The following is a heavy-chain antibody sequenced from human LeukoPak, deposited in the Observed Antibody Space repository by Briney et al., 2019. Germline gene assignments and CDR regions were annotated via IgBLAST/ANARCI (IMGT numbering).Heavy chain of an antibody. V-gene: IGHV3-48*01. D-gene: IGHD4-23*01. J-gene: IGHJ4*02. CDR3: ASDYGGINRDY. CDR2: ITITGTL. Sequence: GSLRLSCAATGFTFSTYSLNWVRQAPGKGLEWLSHITITGTLYYADSVKGRFTVSRDNVENPLYLQMNSRRAEDTAVYYCASDYGGINRDYWAQGTLVTVSS. CDR1: GFTFSTYS.